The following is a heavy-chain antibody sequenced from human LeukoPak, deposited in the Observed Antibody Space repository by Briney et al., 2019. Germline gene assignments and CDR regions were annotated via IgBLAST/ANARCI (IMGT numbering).Heavy chain of an antibody. V-gene: IGHV3-74*01. CDR2: IKDDGSTT. CDR3: HPLAFVTN. D-gene: IGHD2-8*01. Sequence: GGSLRLSCAVSGFTFGGRLMHWVRQAPGKGLVWVALIKDDGSTTNYADSVKGRFTAFRDDAKNTVYLQMSSLRAEDTAVYYCHPLAFVTNWGQGTLVTVSS. J-gene: IGHJ4*02. CDR1: GFTFGGRL.